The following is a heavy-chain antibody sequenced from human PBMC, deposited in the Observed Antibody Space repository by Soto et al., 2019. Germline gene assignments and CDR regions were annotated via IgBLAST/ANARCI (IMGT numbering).Heavy chain of an antibody. Sequence: EVQLVESGGGLVKPGGSLRLSCAASGFTFSSYSMNWVRQAPGKGLEWVSSISSSSSYIYYADSVKGRFTISRDNAKNSLYLQMNSLKAEATAVYYCARDGEFHCSGTSRYMDGGMDVWGQGTTVTVSS. V-gene: IGHV3-21*01. CDR3: ARDGEFHCSGTSRYMDGGMDV. J-gene: IGHJ6*02. CDR2: ISSSSSYI. CDR1: GFTFSSYS. D-gene: IGHD2-2*02.